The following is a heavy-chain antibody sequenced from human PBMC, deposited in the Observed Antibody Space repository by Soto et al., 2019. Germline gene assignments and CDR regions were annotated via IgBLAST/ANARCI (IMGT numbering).Heavy chain of an antibody. Sequence: QVQLVESGGGVVQPGRSLRLSCAASGFTFSSYAIHWVRQAPGKGLEWVAVISYDGSNKYYADSVKGRFTISRDNSKNTLYLQMNSLRAEDTAVYYCAREQYSSGWYGGAFDNWGQGTMVTVSS. J-gene: IGHJ3*02. CDR2: ISYDGSNK. CDR1: GFTFSSYA. V-gene: IGHV3-30-3*01. D-gene: IGHD6-19*01. CDR3: AREQYSSGWYGGAFDN.